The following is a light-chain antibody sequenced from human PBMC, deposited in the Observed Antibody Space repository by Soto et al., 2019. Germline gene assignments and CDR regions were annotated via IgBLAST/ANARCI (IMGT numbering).Light chain of an antibody. CDR1: SSNIGSHA. V-gene: IGLV1-44*01. CDR3: AAWDDSLNVVV. CDR2: SNN. Sequence: QSVLTQPPSASGTPGQRVTISCSGSSSNIGSHAVSWYQQLPGTAPKLLIYSNNQRPSGGPDRFSGSKSGTSASLAVSGLQSEDEADYYCAAWDDSLNVVVFGGGTKLTVL. J-gene: IGLJ2*01.